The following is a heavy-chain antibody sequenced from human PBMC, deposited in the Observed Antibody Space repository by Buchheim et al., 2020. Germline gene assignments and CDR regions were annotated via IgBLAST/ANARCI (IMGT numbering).Heavy chain of an antibody. CDR3: ARVNDWDLFEN. Sequence: QVQLVQSGAEVKKPGASVKVSCKASGYTFTTYDINWVRQATGQGLEWMGWMNPNNGNTHYAQRFQGRVNMTRNTSISKAYMELSSLTSDDTAVYYCARVNDWDLFENWGQGTL. CDR2: MNPNNGNT. V-gene: IGHV1-8*01. CDR1: GYTFTTYD. J-gene: IGHJ4*02. D-gene: IGHD3-9*01.